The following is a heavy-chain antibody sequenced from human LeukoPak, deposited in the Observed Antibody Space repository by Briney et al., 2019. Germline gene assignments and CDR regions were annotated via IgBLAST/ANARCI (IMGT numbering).Heavy chain of an antibody. D-gene: IGHD2-2*01. J-gene: IGHJ6*03. CDR1: GGSISSYY. CDR2: IYYSGST. CDR3: ARHQLNIVVVPAAIVSIYYYYYMDV. Sequence: KASETLSLTCTGSGGSISSYYWSWIRQPPGKGLEWIGYIYYSGSTNYNPSLKSRVTISVDTSKNQFSLKLSSVTAADTAMYYCARHQLNIVVVPAAIVSIYYYYYMDVWGKGTTVTVSS. V-gene: IGHV4-59*01.